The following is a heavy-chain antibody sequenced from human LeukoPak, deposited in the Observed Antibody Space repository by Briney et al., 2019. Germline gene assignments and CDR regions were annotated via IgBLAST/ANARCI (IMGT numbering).Heavy chain of an antibody. Sequence: PSETLSLTCGVSGGSITSTNYWTWVRQPPGKGLEWIGEVNLQGSTNYNPSLMGRVAISVDMSENHISLQLTSVTAADTAVYYCARDPGYYDSSGYFPAYFQHWGQGTLVTVSS. CDR2: VNLQGST. J-gene: IGHJ1*01. CDR3: ARDPGYYDSSGYFPAYFQH. D-gene: IGHD3-22*01. V-gene: IGHV4-4*02. CDR1: GGSITSTNY.